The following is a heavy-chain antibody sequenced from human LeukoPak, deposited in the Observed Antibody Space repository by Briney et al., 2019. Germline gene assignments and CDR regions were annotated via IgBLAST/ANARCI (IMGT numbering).Heavy chain of an antibody. D-gene: IGHD5-18*01. CDR3: AIRRGYTYGDDY. Sequence: RGGSLRLSCALSGLTFSSYWMLWVRQAPGEGLVWVSRLHSDGSSTAYADSVKGRFTISRDNAKNTLYLQMNTLRAEDTAVYYCAIRRGYTYGDDYWGQGTLVTVSS. J-gene: IGHJ4*02. CDR2: LHSDGSST. V-gene: IGHV3-74*03. CDR1: GLTFSSYW.